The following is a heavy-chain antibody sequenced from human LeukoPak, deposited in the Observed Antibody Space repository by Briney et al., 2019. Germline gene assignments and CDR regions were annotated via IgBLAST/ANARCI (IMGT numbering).Heavy chain of an antibody. CDR2: ISSSSSYI. V-gene: IGHV3-21*01. Sequence: LSCXXXGXTLSSYSMNWVRQAPGKGLEWVSSISSSSSYIYYADSVKGRFTISRDNAKNSLYLQMNSLRAEDTAVYYCARGRNIVATILTGWGQGTLVTVSS. J-gene: IGHJ4*02. CDR3: ARGRNIVATILTG. D-gene: IGHD5-12*01. CDR1: GXTLSSYS.